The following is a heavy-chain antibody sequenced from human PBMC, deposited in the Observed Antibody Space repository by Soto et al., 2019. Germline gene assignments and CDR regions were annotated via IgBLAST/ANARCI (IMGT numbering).Heavy chain of an antibody. J-gene: IGHJ4*01. CDR2: IKGDGTIT. V-gene: IGHV3-74*01. D-gene: IGHD3-10*01. Sequence: EVQLVESGGGLVQPGGSLRLSCAASGFTFSRDWMHWVRQSPGKGLVWVSRIKGDGTITNYADSVKGRFTTSRDNAKNTVYLQLNSLTTEDTAVYYCARGGLGNYYNDYWGHVTLVTVSS. CDR3: ARGGLGNYYNDY. CDR1: GFTFSRDW.